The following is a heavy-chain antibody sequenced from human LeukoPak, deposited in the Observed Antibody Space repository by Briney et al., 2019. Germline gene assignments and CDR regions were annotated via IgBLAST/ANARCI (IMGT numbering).Heavy chain of an antibody. CDR2: ISAYNGNT. Sequence: ASVKVSCKASDYTFTSYGISWVRQAPGQGLEWMGWISAYNGNTNYAQKHQGRVTMTTDTSTSTAYMELRSLRSDDTAVYYCARDVLQSPVVVVTARFDYWGQGTLVTVSS. J-gene: IGHJ4*02. CDR3: ARDVLQSPVVVVTARFDY. V-gene: IGHV1-18*01. D-gene: IGHD2-21*02. CDR1: DYTFTSYG.